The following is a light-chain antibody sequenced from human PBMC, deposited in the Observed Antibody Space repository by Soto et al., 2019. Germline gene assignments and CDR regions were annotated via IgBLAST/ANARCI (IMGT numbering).Light chain of an antibody. J-gene: IGKJ2*01. Sequence: EIVLTQSPGTLSLSPGERATLSCRASQSVYTNYLAWYQQKPGQAPRLLIYGTSRRATGIPDRFSGSGSETDFTLTISRLEPEDFAVDYCQRYRSSPPVYTFGQGTKLEIK. CDR1: QSVYTNY. V-gene: IGKV3-20*01. CDR3: QRYRSSPPVYT. CDR2: GTS.